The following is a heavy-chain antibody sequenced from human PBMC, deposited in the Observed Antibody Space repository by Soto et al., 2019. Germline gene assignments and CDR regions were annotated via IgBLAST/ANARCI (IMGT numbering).Heavy chain of an antibody. D-gene: IGHD3-22*01. CDR1: GYKFTSSW. J-gene: IGHJ5*02. CDR2: IFPSDSDT. CDR3: ARKDKSGYFNWFDP. Sequence: GESLKISCRTSGYKFTSSWIAWVRQKPGKGLEWMGIIFPSDSDTRYSPSFQGQVTTSADRSTSTVFLQWASLKASDTAVYFCARKDKSGYFNWFDPWGQGTLGTVSS. V-gene: IGHV5-51*01.